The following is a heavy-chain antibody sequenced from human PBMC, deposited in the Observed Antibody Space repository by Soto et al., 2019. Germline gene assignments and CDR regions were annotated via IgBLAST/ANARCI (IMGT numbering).Heavy chain of an antibody. CDR1: GFTFIDYV. Sequence: PGGSLRLSCAASGFTFIDYVMHWVLQAPGKGLEWVAVISYDGSDKYSADSVKGRFTISRDKSKNTLYLQMNSLRAEDTAVYYCAKEGQRSYYYYGLDVWGQGTTVTVSS. CDR3: AKEGQRSYYYYGLDV. CDR2: ISYDGSDK. J-gene: IGHJ6*02. V-gene: IGHV3-30*18.